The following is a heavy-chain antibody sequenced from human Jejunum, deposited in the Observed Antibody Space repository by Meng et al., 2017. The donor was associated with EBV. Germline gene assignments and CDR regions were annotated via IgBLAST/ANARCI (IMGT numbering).Heavy chain of an antibody. D-gene: IGHD1-14*01. CDR2: ISDNEGT. Sequence: QVQIPRWGAGLLKPSATLSLICAVYDGSFSGYYWSWIRQPPGKGLEWIGEISDNEGTKYNPSLKSRVTVSLDTSKNQFSLRLSSVTAADTALYYCARGPDHSKQGYWGQGTLVTVSS. V-gene: IGHV4-34*01. J-gene: IGHJ4*02. CDR1: DGSFSGYY. CDR3: ARGPDHSKQGY.